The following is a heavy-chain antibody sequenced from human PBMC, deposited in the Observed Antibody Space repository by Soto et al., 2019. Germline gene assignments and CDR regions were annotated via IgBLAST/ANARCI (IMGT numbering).Heavy chain of an antibody. J-gene: IGHJ4*02. D-gene: IGHD5-12*01. CDR3: ARGQEGVVATH. CDR1: GGSLSGYY. V-gene: IGHV4-34*01. Sequence: QVQLQQWGAGLLKPSETLFLNCAVNGGSLSGYYWSWIRQPPGKGLEWIGEVKDGGHTNYSPSLRGRVTISSDTSNNQFSLRLNSVTAADTGVYHRARGQEGVVATHWDQGSLVTVSS. CDR2: VKDGGHT.